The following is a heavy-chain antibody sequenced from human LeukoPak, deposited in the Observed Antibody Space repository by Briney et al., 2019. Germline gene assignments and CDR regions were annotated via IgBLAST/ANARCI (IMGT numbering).Heavy chain of an antibody. CDR1: GFTFSDYY. V-gene: IGHV3-11*01. CDR2: ISSSGSTI. CDR3: ATHVLRSFDWSYLGAFDI. J-gene: IGHJ3*02. D-gene: IGHD3-9*01. Sequence: GGSLRLSCAVSGFTFSDYYMSWIRQAPGKGLEWVSYISSSGSTIYYADSVKGRFTISRDNSKNTLYLQMNSLRAEDTAVYYCATHVLRSFDWSYLGAFDILGQGTMVTVSS.